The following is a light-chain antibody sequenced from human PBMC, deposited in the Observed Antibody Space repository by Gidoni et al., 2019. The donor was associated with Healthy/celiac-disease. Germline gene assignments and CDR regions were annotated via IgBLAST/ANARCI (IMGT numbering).Light chain of an antibody. Sequence: SVLPQPPSASGTPGQRVTISCSGSSSNIGSNTVNWYQQRPGTAPKLLIYSNNQRPAGVPDRFSGSKSGTSASLAISGRQSEDEADYYCAAWDDSLNGVVFGGGTKLTVL. CDR1: SSNIGSNT. J-gene: IGLJ2*01. CDR3: AAWDDSLNGVV. V-gene: IGLV1-44*01. CDR2: SNN.